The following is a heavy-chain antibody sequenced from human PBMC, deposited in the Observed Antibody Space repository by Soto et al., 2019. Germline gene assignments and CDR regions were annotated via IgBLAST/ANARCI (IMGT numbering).Heavy chain of an antibody. V-gene: IGHV3-33*01. CDR1: GFTFSSYG. J-gene: IGHJ6*02. CDR2: IWYDGSNK. D-gene: IGHD1-7*01. CDR3: GRGNFNQHGMDV. Sequence: QVQLVESGGGVVQPGWSLRLSCAASGFTFSSYGMHWVRQAPGKGLEWVAVIWYDGSNKYYADSVKGRFTISRDNSKNPLYLQMNSLRAEDTAVYYWGRGNFNQHGMDVWGQGTTVTVSS.